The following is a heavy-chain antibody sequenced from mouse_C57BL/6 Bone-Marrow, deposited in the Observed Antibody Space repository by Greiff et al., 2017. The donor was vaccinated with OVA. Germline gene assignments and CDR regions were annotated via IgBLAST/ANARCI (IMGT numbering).Heavy chain of an antibody. V-gene: IGHV1-52*01. D-gene: IGHD1-1*01. CDR1: GYTFTSYW. Sequence: QVQLQQPGAELVRPGSSVKLSCKASGYTFTSYWMHWVKQRPIQGLEWIGNIDPSDSETHYNQKFKDKATLTVDKSFSTAYMQLSSLTSEDSAVYYCARNYGSTYYFDYWGQGTTLTVSS. J-gene: IGHJ2*01. CDR3: ARNYGSTYYFDY. CDR2: IDPSDSET.